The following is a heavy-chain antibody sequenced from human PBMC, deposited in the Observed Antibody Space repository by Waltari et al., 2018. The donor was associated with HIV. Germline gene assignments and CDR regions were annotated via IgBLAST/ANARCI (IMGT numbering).Heavy chain of an antibody. V-gene: IGHV1-69*02. CDR2: IIPILGIA. J-gene: IGHJ6*02. Sequence: QVQLVQSGAEVKKPGSSVKVSCKASGGPFSSYTISWVRPAPGQGLEWMGRIIPILGIANYAQKFQGRVTITADKSTSTAYMELSSLRSEDTAVYYCANSPEAYYYYGMDVWGQGTTVTVSS. CDR1: GGPFSSYT. CDR3: ANSPEAYYYYGMDV.